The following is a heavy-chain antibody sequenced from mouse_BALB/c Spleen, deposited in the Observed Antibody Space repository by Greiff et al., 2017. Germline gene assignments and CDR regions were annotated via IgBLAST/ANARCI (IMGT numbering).Heavy chain of an antibody. Sequence: EVQLVESGGGLVKPGGSLKLSCAASGFTFSSYAMSWVRQTPEKRLEWVATISSGGSYTYYPDSVKGRFTISRDNAKNTLYLQMSSLRSEDTAMYYCARHPSYGNYRFDYCGQGTTLTVSS. CDR3: ARHPSYGNYRFDY. J-gene: IGHJ2*01. V-gene: IGHV5-9-3*01. CDR1: GFTFSSYA. CDR2: ISSGGSYT. D-gene: IGHD2-10*01.